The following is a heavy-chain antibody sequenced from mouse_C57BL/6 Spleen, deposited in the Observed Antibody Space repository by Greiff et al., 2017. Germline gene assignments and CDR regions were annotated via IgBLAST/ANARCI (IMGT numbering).Heavy chain of an antibody. V-gene: IGHV1-80*01. J-gene: IGHJ4*01. CDR1: GYAFSSYW. CDR2: IYPGDGDT. Sequence: VQRVESGAELVKPGASVKISCKASGYAFSSYWMNWVKQRPGKGLERIGQIYPGDGDTNYNGKFKGKATLTADKSSSTAYMQLSSLTSEDSAVYFCARGGIKNAMDYGGQGTSVTVSS. CDR3: ARGGIKNAMDY. D-gene: IGHD2-4*01.